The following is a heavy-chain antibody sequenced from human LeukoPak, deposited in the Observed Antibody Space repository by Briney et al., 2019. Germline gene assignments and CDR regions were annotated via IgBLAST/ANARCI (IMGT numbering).Heavy chain of an antibody. CDR1: GFTFSSYA. Sequence: PGGSLRLSCAASGFTFSSYAMSWVRQAPGKGLEWVSAISGSGGSTYYADSVKGRFTISRDNSKNTLYLQMNSLRAEDTAVYYCAKRSSYDLIPNYYYYGMDVWGQGTTVTVSS. CDR3: AKRSSYDLIPNYYYYGMDV. J-gene: IGHJ6*02. CDR2: ISGSGGST. V-gene: IGHV3-23*01. D-gene: IGHD5-18*01.